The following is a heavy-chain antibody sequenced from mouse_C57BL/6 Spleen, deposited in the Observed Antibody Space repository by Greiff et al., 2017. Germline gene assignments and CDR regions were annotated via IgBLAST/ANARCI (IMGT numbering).Heavy chain of an antibody. J-gene: IGHJ4*01. CDR3: TKMGGSSSYAMDY. V-gene: IGHV1-15*01. CDR1: GYTFTDYE. Sequence: QVQLQQSGAELVRPGASVTLSCKASGYTFTDYEMHWVKRTPVHGLEWIGAIDPETGGTAYNQKFKGKAILTADKSSSTAYMELRRLASEDSAVYYGTKMGGSSSYAMDYWGQGTTVTVSS. D-gene: IGHD1-1*01. CDR2: IDPETGGT.